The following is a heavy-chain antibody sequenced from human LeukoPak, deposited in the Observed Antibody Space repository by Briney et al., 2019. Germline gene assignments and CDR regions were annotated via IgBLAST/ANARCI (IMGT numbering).Heavy chain of an antibody. CDR1: GGSISSYY. J-gene: IGHJ6*02. CDR2: IYYSGST. CDR3: ARHLDTAMASPYYYGMDV. D-gene: IGHD5-18*01. Sequence: SETLSLTCTVSGGSISSYYWSWIRQPPGKGLEWIGYIYYSGSTNYNPSLKSRVTISVDTSKNQFSLKLSSVTAADTAVYYCARHLDTAMASPYYYGMDVWGQGTTVTVSS. V-gene: IGHV4-59*08.